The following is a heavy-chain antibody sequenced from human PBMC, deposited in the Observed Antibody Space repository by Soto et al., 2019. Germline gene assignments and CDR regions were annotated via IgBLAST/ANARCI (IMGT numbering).Heavy chain of an antibody. D-gene: IGHD6-13*01. CDR2: IYYSGST. CDR1: GGSISSGDYY. Sequence: QVQLQESGPGLVKPSQTLSLTCTVSGGSISSGDYYWSWIRQPPGKGREGIGSIYYSGSTYYNPSLKSRVTLSVDTSKSQFSLKLSSVTAADTAVYYCARDQGLAAAGYSNWFDPWGQGTLVTVSS. CDR3: ARDQGLAAAGYSNWFDP. J-gene: IGHJ5*02. V-gene: IGHV4-30-4*01.